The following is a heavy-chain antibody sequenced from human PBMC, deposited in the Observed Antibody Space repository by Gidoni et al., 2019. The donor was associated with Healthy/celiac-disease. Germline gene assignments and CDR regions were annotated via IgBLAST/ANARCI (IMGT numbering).Heavy chain of an antibody. CDR1: GFTLSGSA. Sequence: EVQLAESGGGLGQPGGSLKRPCAASGFTLSGSATHWLRQASGKGLEWVGRIRSKANSYATAYAASVKCRFTISRDDSTNTAYLQMNSLKTEDTAVYYCTREEQYCSSTSCYYHYYYGMDVWGQGTTVTVS. D-gene: IGHD2-2*01. J-gene: IGHJ6*02. CDR3: TREEQYCSSTSCYYHYYYGMDV. V-gene: IGHV3-73*02. CDR2: IRSKANSYAT.